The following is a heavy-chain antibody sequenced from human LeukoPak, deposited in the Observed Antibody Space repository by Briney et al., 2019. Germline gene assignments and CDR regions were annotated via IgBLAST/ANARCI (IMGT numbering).Heavy chain of an antibody. J-gene: IGHJ4*02. Sequence: GGSLRLACAASGFTFSSYWMTWVRQAPGKGPEWVANIKVDGSEKYYVDSVKGRFTISRDNSKNTLYLKMNSLRAEDTAVYYCAKILGGSPRGYFDYWGQGTLVTVSS. CDR1: GFTFSSYW. D-gene: IGHD1-26*01. V-gene: IGHV3-7*05. CDR2: IKVDGSEK. CDR3: AKILGGSPRGYFDY.